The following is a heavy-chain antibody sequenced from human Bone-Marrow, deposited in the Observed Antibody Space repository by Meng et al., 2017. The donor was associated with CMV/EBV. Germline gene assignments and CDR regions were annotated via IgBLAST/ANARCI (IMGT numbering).Heavy chain of an antibody. CDR2: IIPILGTA. CDR3: ARGGRAYCGGDCPNWFDP. J-gene: IGHJ5*02. V-gene: IGHV1-69*05. D-gene: IGHD2-21*01. Sequence: SVKVSCKASGGTFSSYAISWVRQAPGQGLEWMGGIIPILGTANYAQKFQGRVTITTDESTSTAYMELSSLRSEDTAVYYCARGGRAYCGGDCPNWFDPWGQATLVTFSS. CDR1: GGTFSSYA.